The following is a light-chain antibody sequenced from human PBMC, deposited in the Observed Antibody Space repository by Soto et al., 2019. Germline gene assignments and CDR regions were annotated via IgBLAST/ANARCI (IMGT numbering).Light chain of an antibody. Sequence: EIVLTQSPATLSLSPGERATLSCRASQSVSSYLAWYHQKPGQAPTLIIYYAANRATGIPARFSGRGSGTDFTLTIRSLDAEVFAFYYCQQRSNWPYTFGQGTKLEIK. J-gene: IGKJ2*01. CDR1: QSVSSY. V-gene: IGKV3-11*01. CDR3: QQRSNWPYT. CDR2: YAA.